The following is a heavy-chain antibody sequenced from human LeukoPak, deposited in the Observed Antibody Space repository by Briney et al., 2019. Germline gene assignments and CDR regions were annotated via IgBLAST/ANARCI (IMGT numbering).Heavy chain of an antibody. V-gene: IGHV4-34*01. J-gene: IGHJ4*02. CDR1: GGSFYGYH. CDR2: TYHSGIT. Sequence: KPSETLSLTCSVYGGSFYGYHWSWLRQPPGKGLEWIGETYHSGITNYNPALESRVTISEDTSKNQFSLKLSPVTAADAAVYYCARGALHSRLDYFDYWGQGTLVTVSS. D-gene: IGHD2-15*01. CDR3: ARGALHSRLDYFDY.